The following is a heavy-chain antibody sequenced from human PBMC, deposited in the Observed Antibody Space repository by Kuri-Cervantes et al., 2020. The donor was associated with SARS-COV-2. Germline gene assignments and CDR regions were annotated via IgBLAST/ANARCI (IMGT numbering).Heavy chain of an antibody. V-gene: IGHV3-30*02. CDR3: AKGIAAAADFDY. Sequence: GESLKISCAASGFTFSSYGMHWVRQAPGKGLEWVAFIRYDGSNKYYADSVKGRFTISRDNSKNTLYLQMNSLRAEDTAVYYCAKGIAAAADFDYWGQGTLVTVSS. J-gene: IGHJ4*02. CDR2: IRYDGSNK. CDR1: GFTFSSYG. D-gene: IGHD6-13*01.